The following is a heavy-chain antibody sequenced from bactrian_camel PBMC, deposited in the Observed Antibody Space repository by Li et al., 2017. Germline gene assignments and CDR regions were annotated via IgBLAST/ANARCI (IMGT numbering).Heavy chain of an antibody. D-gene: IGHD2*01. CDR3: AWCGDCNRLCGSPNS. V-gene: IGHV3S26*01. Sequence: VQLVESGGGSVQAGGSLTLTCVAFGYTNSGRCMGWFRQAPGMGHEGVATIDSDGTTYAESVKGRFTISKDIADNTLSLQMNSLQPEDSAMYYCAWCGDCNRLCGSPNSWGQGTQVTVS. CDR2: IDSDGT. CDR1: GYTNSGRC. J-gene: IGHJ4*01.